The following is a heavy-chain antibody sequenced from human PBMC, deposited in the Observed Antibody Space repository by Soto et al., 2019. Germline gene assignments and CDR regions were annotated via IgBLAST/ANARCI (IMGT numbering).Heavy chain of an antibody. D-gene: IGHD2-8*01. V-gene: IGHV3-30-3*01. CDR3: ARLGYCTNGVCYPHHAPGDDY. J-gene: IGHJ4*02. Sequence: PGGSLRLSCAASGFTFSSYAMHWVRQAPGKGLEWVAVISYDGSNKYYADSVKGRFTISRDNSKNTLYLQMNSLRAEDTAVYYCARLGYCTNGVCYPHHAPGDDYWGQGTLVSSPQ. CDR1: GFTFSSYA. CDR2: ISYDGSNK.